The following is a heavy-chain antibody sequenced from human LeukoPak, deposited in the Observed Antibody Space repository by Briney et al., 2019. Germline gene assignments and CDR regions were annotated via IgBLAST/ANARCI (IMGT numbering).Heavy chain of an antibody. V-gene: IGHV3-7*01. CDR1: GFTFSSYW. Sequence: GGSLRLSCAASGFTFSSYWMSWVRQAPGKGLEWVANIKQDGSEKYYVDSVKGRFTISRDNAKNSLYLQMNSLRAEDTAVYYCARGRIVVVPAGYYYYYYMDAWGKGTTVTVSS. D-gene: IGHD2-2*01. CDR3: ARGRIVVVPAGYYYYYYMDA. J-gene: IGHJ6*03. CDR2: IKQDGSEK.